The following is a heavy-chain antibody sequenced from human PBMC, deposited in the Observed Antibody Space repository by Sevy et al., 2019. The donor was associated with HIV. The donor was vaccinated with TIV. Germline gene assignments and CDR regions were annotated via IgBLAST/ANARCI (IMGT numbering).Heavy chain of an antibody. CDR1: GNNFPNYG. J-gene: IGHJ4*02. CDR3: ARGVLASYFDY. V-gene: IGHV5-51*01. CDR2: IYPGDSDV. Sequence: GESLKISCKGSGNNFPNYGIAWVRQMPGKDLEWMGIIYPGDSDVRYSPSFQGQVTFSADKSISTAYLQWSSLKASDSAIYYCARGVLASYFDYWGQGTLVTVSS. D-gene: IGHD2-8*01.